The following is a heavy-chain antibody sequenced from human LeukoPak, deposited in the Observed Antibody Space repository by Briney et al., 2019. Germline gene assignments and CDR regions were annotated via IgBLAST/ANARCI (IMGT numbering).Heavy chain of an antibody. CDR1: GYTSNNYA. J-gene: IGHJ4*02. V-gene: IGHV1-3*01. Sequence: ASVKVSCKASGYTSNNYAIHWVRQAPGQGLEWMGWINAGSGNTKYSQKFQGRVTITRDTSASTAYMELNSLRSEDTAVYYCARAPPYSGYDWGNYWGQGTLVTVSS. CDR2: INAGSGNT. D-gene: IGHD5-12*01. CDR3: ARAPPYSGYDWGNY.